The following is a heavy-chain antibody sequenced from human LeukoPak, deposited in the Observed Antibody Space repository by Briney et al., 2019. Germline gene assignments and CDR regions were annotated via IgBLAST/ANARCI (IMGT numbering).Heavy chain of an antibody. J-gene: IGHJ6*04. CDR2: IIPILGTA. D-gene: IGHD3-9*01. CDR1: GGTFSSYA. Sequence: GASVKVSCKASGGTFSSYAISWVRQAPGQGLEWMGGIIPILGTANYAQKFQGRVTITADESTSTAYMELSSLRSEDTAVYYCARDHGDILTGIYYYYGMDVWGKGTTVTVSS. CDR3: ARDHGDILTGIYYYYGMDV. V-gene: IGHV1-69*13.